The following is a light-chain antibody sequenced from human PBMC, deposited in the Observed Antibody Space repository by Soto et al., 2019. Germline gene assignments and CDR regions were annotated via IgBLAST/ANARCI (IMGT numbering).Light chain of an antibody. J-gene: IGKJ4*01. CDR2: RAS. CDR1: RSITSTY. V-gene: IGKV3-20*01. CDR3: QQLRSYPLT. Sequence: EVVLTQSPGTLSLSPGDRATLSCRASRSITSTYLAWYPQKNGQCPRLLIFRASTRAGGIPARFSGIGSGTELTINISRLQPEDGAVYECQQLRSYPLTFGGGTKVEI.